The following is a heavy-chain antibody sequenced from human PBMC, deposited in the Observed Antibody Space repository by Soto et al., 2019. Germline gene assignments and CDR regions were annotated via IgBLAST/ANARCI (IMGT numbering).Heavy chain of an antibody. V-gene: IGHV2-5*02. Sequence: QITLKESGPTLVKPTQTLTLTCTFSGFSLSTSGVGVGWIRQPPGTALEWLALIYWDDDKRYSPSLKSMLTITKDPSKNQVVLTMTNMDPVDTATYYCAHSPGYSSGWYYTYWGQGTLVTVSS. CDR2: IYWDDDK. CDR3: AHSPGYSSGWYYTY. J-gene: IGHJ4*02. D-gene: IGHD6-19*01. CDR1: GFSLSTSGVG.